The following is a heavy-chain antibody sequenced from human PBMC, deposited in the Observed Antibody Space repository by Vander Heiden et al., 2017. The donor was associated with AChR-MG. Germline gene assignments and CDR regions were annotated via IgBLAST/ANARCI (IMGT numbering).Heavy chain of an antibody. CDR2: IIPIFGTA. D-gene: IGHD3-22*01. J-gene: IGHJ2*01. V-gene: IGHV1-69*06. CDR3: AREPVYYYDSSGNNKGYFDL. Sequence: QVQLVQSGAEVKKPGSSVKVSCKASGGTFSSYAISWVRQAPGQGLEWMGGIIPIFGTANYAQKFQGRVTITADKSTSTAYMELSSLRSEDTAVYYCAREPVYYYDSSGNNKGYFDLWGRGTLVTVSS. CDR1: GGTFSSYA.